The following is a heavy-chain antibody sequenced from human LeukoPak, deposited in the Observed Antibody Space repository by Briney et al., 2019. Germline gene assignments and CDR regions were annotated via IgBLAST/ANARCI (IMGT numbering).Heavy chain of an antibody. CDR1: GFTFSSYT. CDR2: ISSSSSYI. J-gene: IGHJ4*02. Sequence: KPGGSLRLSCAASGFTFSSYTMNWVRQGPGKGLEWVSCISSSSSYIYYADSVKGRFTISRDNAKNSLYLQMNSLRAEDTAVYYCARVTSPYYFDSWGQGTLVTVSS. V-gene: IGHV3-21*01. D-gene: IGHD2-2*01. CDR3: ARVTSPYYFDS.